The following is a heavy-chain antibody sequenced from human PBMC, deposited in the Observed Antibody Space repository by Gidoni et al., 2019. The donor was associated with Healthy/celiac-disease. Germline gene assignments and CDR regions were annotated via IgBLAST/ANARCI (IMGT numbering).Heavy chain of an antibody. D-gene: IGHD3-22*01. V-gene: IGHV1-46*03. J-gene: IGHJ3*02. Sequence: QVQLVQSGAEVKKPGASVQVSCKASGYTFTSYYMHWVRQAPGQGLEWMGIINPSGGSTSYAQKFQGRVTMTRDTSTSTVYMELSSLRSEDTAVYYCARDRRGYYDSSGSDAFDIWGQGTMVTVSS. CDR1: GYTFTSYY. CDR2: INPSGGST. CDR3: ARDRRGYYDSSGSDAFDI.